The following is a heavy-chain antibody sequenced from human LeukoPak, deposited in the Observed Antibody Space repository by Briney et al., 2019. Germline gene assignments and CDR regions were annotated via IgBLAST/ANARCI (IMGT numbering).Heavy chain of an antibody. CDR3: AKCGTTCYANAFYI. CDR2: ISYDGSNK. J-gene: IGHJ3*02. V-gene: IGHV3-30*18. CDR1: GFTFSSYG. Sequence: QPGRSLRLSCAASGFTFSSYGMHWVRQAPGKGLEWVAVISYDGSNKYYADSVKGRFTISRDNAKNTLYLQMNSLRAEDTAVYYCAKCGTTCYANAFYIWGQGTMVTVSS. D-gene: IGHD2-2*01.